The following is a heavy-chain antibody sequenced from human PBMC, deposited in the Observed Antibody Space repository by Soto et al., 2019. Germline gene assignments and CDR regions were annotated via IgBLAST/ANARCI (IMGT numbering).Heavy chain of an antibody. CDR2: INHSGST. D-gene: IGHD1-26*01. V-gene: IGHV4-34*01. Sequence: SETLSLTCAVYGGSFSGDYWSWIRQPPGKGLEWIGEINHSGSTNYNPSLKSRVTISVDTSKNQFSLKLSSVTAADTAVYYCASLRRGGSYYYYYYGMDVWGQGTTVT. J-gene: IGHJ6*02. CDR1: GGSFSGDY. CDR3: ASLRRGGSYYYYYYGMDV.